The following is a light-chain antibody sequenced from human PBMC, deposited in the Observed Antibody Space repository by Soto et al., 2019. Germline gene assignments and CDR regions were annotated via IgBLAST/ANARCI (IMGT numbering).Light chain of an antibody. CDR3: DSYTSTTIHV. CDR1: SSDVGAYEY. V-gene: IGLV2-14*03. CDR2: DVT. Sequence: QSALAQPASVSGSTGQSISIPCTGTSSDVGAYEYVSWYQQHPGKAPKLLIYDVTYRPSGVSTRFSGSKSGNTASLTISGLQPEDEADYFCDSYTSTTIHVFGTGTKVTVL. J-gene: IGLJ1*01.